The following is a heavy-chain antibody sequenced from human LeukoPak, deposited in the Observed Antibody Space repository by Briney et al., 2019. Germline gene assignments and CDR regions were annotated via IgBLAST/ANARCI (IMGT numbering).Heavy chain of an antibody. CDR1: GYTFTSYG. J-gene: IGHJ6*03. D-gene: IGHD1-7*01. CDR2: INPNSGGT. CDR3: ARSVTGTTDTSYYYYYMDV. V-gene: IGHV1-2*02. Sequence: ASVKVSCKASGYTFTSYGISWVRQAPGQGLEWMGWINPNSGGTNYAQKFQGRVTMTRDTSISTAYMELSRLRSDDTAVYYCARSVTGTTDTSYYYYYMDVWGKGTTVTVSS.